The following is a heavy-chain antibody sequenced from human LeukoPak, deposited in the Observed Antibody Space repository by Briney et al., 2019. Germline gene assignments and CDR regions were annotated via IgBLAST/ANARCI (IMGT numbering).Heavy chain of an antibody. CDR3: AASGWYRGRWFDP. CDR1: GFTVTSSA. Sequence: ASVKVSCKASGFTVTSSAVQWVRQARGQRLEWIGWIVVGSGNTNYAQKFQERVTITRDMSTSTAYMELSSLRSEDTAVYYCAASGWYRGRWFDPWGQGTLVTVSS. CDR2: IVVGSGNT. V-gene: IGHV1-58*01. J-gene: IGHJ5*02. D-gene: IGHD6-19*01.